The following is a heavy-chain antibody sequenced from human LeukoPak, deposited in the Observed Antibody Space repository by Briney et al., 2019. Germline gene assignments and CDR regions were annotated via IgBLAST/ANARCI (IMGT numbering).Heavy chain of an antibody. CDR3: ARLNSSAYYNALYFDY. D-gene: IGHD3-22*01. Sequence: SETLSLTCTVSGDSISSYYWSWIRQPAGKGLEWIGRIHPSGSTNYNPSLKSRVTIAVDTSRNQFSLRLSSVTAADTAVYYCARLNSSAYYNALYFDYWGQGTLVTVS. CDR2: IHPSGST. J-gene: IGHJ4*02. CDR1: GDSISSYY. V-gene: IGHV4-4*07.